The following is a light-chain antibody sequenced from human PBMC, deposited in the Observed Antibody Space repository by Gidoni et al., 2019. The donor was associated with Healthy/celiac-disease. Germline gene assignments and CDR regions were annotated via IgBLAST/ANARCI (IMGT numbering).Light chain of an antibody. J-gene: IGKJ2*01. CDR2: DAS. CDR3: QQYNSYLYT. V-gene: IGKV1-5*01. Sequence: IQMTQSPSTLSASVGDRFTITCRASQSISSWLAWYQQKPGKAPKLLIYDASSLESGVPSRFSGSGSGTEFTLTISSLQPDDFATYYCQQYNSYLYTFGQGTKLEIK. CDR1: QSISSW.